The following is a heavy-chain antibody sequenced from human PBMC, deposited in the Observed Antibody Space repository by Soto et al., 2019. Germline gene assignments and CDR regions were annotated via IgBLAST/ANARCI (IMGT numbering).Heavy chain of an antibody. V-gene: IGHV3-23*01. CDR3: AKRVAGGRGGLEY. CDR1: GFTFSSYA. D-gene: IGHD6-19*01. Sequence: EVQLLESGGGLVQPGGSLRLSCAASGFTFSSYAMSWVRQAPGKGLEWVSAISGSGGSTYYADSVKGRFTISRDNSKNTLEPQMTSLRAEDTAVYYCAKRVAGGRGGLEYWGRGTLVTDSS. CDR2: ISGSGGST. J-gene: IGHJ4*02.